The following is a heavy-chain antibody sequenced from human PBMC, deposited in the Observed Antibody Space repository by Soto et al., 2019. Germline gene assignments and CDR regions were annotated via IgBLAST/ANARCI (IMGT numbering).Heavy chain of an antibody. CDR1: GGTFRSYT. D-gene: IGHD6-6*01. J-gene: IGHJ6*03. CDR2: IIPILGIA. V-gene: IGHV1-69*02. CDR3: ARGDSSYYYYYMDV. Sequence: ASVKVSCKASGGTFRSYTISWVRQAPGQGLEWMGRIIPILGIANYAQKFQGRVTITADKSTSTAYMELSSLRSEDTAVYYCARGDSSYYYYYMDVWGKGTTVTVSS.